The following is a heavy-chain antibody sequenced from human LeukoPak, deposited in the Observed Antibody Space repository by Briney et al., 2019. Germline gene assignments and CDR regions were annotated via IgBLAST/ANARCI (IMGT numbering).Heavy chain of an antibody. Sequence: GGSLRLSCAASGFTFSSYSMNWVRQAPGKGLEWVSSISSSSSYIYYADSVKGRFTISRDNAKNSLYLQMNSLRAEDTAVYYCARDNRINDYGDYSYDAFDIWGQGTMVTVSS. J-gene: IGHJ3*02. D-gene: IGHD4-17*01. CDR3: ARDNRINDYGDYSYDAFDI. V-gene: IGHV3-21*01. CDR1: GFTFSSYS. CDR2: ISSSSSYI.